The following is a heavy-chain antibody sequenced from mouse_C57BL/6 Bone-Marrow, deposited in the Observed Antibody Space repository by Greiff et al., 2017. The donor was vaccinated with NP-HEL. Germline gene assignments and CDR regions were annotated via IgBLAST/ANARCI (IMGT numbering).Heavy chain of an antibody. CDR2: IWWDDDK. J-gene: IGHJ1*03. CDR3: ARIVLLYDGYYVYWYFDV. V-gene: IGHV8-8*01. D-gene: IGHD2-3*01. CDR1: GFSLSTFGMG. Sequence: QVTLKESGPGILQPSQTLSLTSSFSGFSLSTFGMGVGWIRQPSGKGLEWLAHIWWDDDKYYNPALKSRLTISKDTSKNQVFLKIANVDTADTATYYCARIVLLYDGYYVYWYFDVWGTGTTVTVSS.